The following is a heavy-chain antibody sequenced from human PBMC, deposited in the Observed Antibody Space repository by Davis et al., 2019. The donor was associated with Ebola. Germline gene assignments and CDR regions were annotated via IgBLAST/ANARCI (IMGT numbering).Heavy chain of an antibody. J-gene: IGHJ4*02. CDR2: INAGNGNT. Sequence: ASVKVSCKASGYTFTGYYMHWVRQAPGQRLEWMGWINAGNGNTKYSQKFQGRVTITRDTSASTAYMELSSLRSEDTAVYYCARDAPGVGAFDYWGQGTLVTVSS. CDR3: ARDAPGVGAFDY. CDR1: GYTFTGYY. D-gene: IGHD3-16*01. V-gene: IGHV1-3*01.